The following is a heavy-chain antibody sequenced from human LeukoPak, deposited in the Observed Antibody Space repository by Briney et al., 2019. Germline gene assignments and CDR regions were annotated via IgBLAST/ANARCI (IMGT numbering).Heavy chain of an antibody. Sequence: SETLSLTCAVYGGSFSGYYWSWIRQPPGKGLEWIGEINHSGSTNYNPSLKSRVTISVDKSKNQFTLKLSSVTAADTAVYYCARDNDSSGYYYAFRYWGQGTLVTVSS. CDR3: ARDNDSSGYYYAFRY. D-gene: IGHD3-22*01. V-gene: IGHV4-34*01. CDR2: INHSGST. J-gene: IGHJ4*02. CDR1: GGSFSGYY.